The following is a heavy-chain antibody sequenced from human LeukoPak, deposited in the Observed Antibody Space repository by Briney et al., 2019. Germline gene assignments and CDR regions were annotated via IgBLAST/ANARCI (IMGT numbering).Heavy chain of an antibody. Sequence: ASVKVSCKASGYTFTSYDINWVRQATGQGLEWMGWMNPNSGNTGYAQKFQGRVTMTRNTSISTAYMELSSLRSEDTAVYYCARSGGGYDILTGASLNWFDPWGQGTLVTVSS. CDR3: ARSGGGYDILTGASLNWFDP. V-gene: IGHV1-8*01. CDR2: MNPNSGNT. D-gene: IGHD3-9*01. CDR1: GYTFTSYD. J-gene: IGHJ5*02.